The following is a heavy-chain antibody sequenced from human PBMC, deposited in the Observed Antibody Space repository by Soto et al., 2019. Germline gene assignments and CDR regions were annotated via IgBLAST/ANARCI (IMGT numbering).Heavy chain of an antibody. Sequence: EVQLLESGGTLVQPGGSLRLSCAASGFTFSTYAMNWVRQAPGKGLEWVSGIGASGGSTYYSDSLKGRFTISRDNSRNTVFLQMKSLRAEDTAVYYCAKSLWVGATTDGIDYWGQGTLVTVSS. V-gene: IGHV3-23*01. CDR1: GFTFSTYA. D-gene: IGHD1-26*01. CDR2: IGASGGST. J-gene: IGHJ4*02. CDR3: AKSLWVGATTDGIDY.